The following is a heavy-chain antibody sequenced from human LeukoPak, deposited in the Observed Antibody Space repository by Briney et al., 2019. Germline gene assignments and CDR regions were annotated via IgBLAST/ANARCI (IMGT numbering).Heavy chain of an antibody. Sequence: PSETLSLTCAVSGGPISSSNWWSWVRQFPGKGLEWIGEIYHSGSINYSPSLKSRVTISVDMSKNQFSLRLSSVTAADTAVYYCARDPRRIAAAERFDYYYGMDVWGQGTTVTVSS. CDR3: ARDPRRIAAAERFDYYYGMDV. CDR2: IYHSGSI. CDR1: GGPISSSNW. D-gene: IGHD6-13*01. V-gene: IGHV4-4*02. J-gene: IGHJ6*02.